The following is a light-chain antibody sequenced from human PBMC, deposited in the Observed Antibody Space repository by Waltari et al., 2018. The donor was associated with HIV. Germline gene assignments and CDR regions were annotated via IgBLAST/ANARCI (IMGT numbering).Light chain of an antibody. J-gene: IGKJ2*01. V-gene: IGKV2-30*01. Sequence: EVVMTQSPLSLPVTLGQPASIPCRSSQSLVYSDGSTYLSWFQQRPGQSPRRLIYKVSNRDSGVPDRFSGSGSGTDFTLRISRVEAEDVGVYYCMQGTHWPYTLGQGTKLEIK. CDR2: KVS. CDR3: MQGTHWPYT. CDR1: QSLVYSDGSTY.